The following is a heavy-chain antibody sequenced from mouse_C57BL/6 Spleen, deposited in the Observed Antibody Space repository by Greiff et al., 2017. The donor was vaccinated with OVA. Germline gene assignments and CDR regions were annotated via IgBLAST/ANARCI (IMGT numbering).Heavy chain of an antibody. CDR1: GYTFTSYW. CDR3: ARGEGYYAMDY. J-gene: IGHJ4*01. V-gene: IGHV1-69*01. CDR2: IDPSDSYT. Sequence: QVQLQQPGAELVMPGASVKLSCKASGYTFTSYWMHWVKQRPGQGLEWIGEIDPSDSYTNYNQKFKGKSTLTVDKSSSTAYMQLSSLTSEDSAVYYCARGEGYYAMDYWGQGTSVTVSS.